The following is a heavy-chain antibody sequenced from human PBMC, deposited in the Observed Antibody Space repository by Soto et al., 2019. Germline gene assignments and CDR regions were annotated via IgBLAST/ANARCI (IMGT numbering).Heavy chain of an antibody. CDR3: XXXXXXXXXXTILDS. J-gene: IGHJ5*01. Sequence: QVQLVQSGTEVTKPGSSVQVSCKVSGDTFRSNGISWVRQVPGQGLDWMGGIIPIYGTVNYALKFLGRVTITADKSTSTAYMELSGLRPEDTGVYYXXXXXXXXXXXTILDSWGQGTVVTVSP. V-gene: IGHV1-69*14. CDR1: GDTFRSNG. CDR2: IIPIYGTV. D-gene: IGHD1-1*01.